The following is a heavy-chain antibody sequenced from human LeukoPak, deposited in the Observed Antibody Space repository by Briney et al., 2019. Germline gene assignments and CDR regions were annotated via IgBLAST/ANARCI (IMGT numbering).Heavy chain of an antibody. V-gene: IGHV4-59*08. CDR3: ARHRSPLESFHH. CDR2: IHYSGAN. Sequence: PSETLSLTCTVSGDSISGNFWSWIRQTPGKGLEWIGYIHYSGANNYNPSLKSRATMSVDTSNDQFSLKLSSVNAADTAMYYCARHRSPLESFHHWGQGTLVTVSS. CDR1: GDSISGNF. D-gene: IGHD3-3*01. J-gene: IGHJ1*01.